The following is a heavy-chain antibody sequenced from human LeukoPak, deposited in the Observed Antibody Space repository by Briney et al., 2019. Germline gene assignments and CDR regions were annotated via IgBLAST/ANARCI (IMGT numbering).Heavy chain of an antibody. D-gene: IGHD1-20*01. CDR2: ISTSSNCI. CDR3: ARDNWIEAHYFDY. Sequence: GGSLRLSCAASGFTFSSYSMNWVRQAPGKGLEWVSFISTSSNCIYYADSVKGRFTSSRDNAKNSLYLQMNSLRAEDTAVYYCARDNWIEAHYFDYWGQGTLVTVSS. CDR1: GFTFSSYS. J-gene: IGHJ4*02. V-gene: IGHV3-21*01.